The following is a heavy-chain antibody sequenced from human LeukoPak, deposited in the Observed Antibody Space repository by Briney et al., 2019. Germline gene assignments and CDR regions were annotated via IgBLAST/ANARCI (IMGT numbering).Heavy chain of an antibody. J-gene: IGHJ3*02. CDR1: GFTFSSYA. CDR2: ISYDGSNK. V-gene: IGHV3-30-3*01. D-gene: IGHD5/OR15-5a*01. CDR3: ARVGRTAHYLSTGGYQWRQIDAFDI. Sequence: PGGSLRLSCAASGFTFSSYAMHWVRQAPGKGLEWVAVISYDGSNKYYADSVKGRFTISRDNSKNTLYLQMNSLRAEDTAVYYCARVGRTAHYLSTGGYQWRQIDAFDIWGQGTMVTVSS.